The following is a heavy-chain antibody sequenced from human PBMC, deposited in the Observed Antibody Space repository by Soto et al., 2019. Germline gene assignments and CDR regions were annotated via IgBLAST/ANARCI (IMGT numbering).Heavy chain of an antibody. CDR3: AKVVCEYSGSAPSVTFDY. D-gene: IGHD6-6*01. J-gene: IGHJ4*02. V-gene: IGHV3-23*01. Sequence: EVQLLESGGGLVQPGGSLRLSCAASGFTFSSYAMNWVRQAPGKGLEWVSGVSGSGAHTYYPDSAKGRFTISRDNSMSTLYLQMNSLRAEETAVYYCAKVVCEYSGSAPSVTFDYWGQGTLVTVSS. CDR1: GFTFSSYA. CDR2: VSGSGAHT.